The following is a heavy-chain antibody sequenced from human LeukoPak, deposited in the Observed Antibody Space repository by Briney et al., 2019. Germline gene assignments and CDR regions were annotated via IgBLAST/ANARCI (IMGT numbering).Heavy chain of an antibody. Sequence: GESLKISCKGSGYNFTSYWIGWVRQMPGKGLEWMGIIFPGDSDTRYSPSFQGQVTISADKSISTAYLQWSSLKASDTAMYYCARTSADYYFDYWGQGTLVTVSS. J-gene: IGHJ4*02. CDR1: GYNFTSYW. CDR2: IFPGDSDT. V-gene: IGHV5-51*01. CDR3: ARTSADYYFDY.